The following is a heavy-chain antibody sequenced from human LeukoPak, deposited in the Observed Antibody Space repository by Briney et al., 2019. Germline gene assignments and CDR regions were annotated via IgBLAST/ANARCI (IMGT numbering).Heavy chain of an antibody. D-gene: IGHD6-19*01. CDR2: IYPGDSDT. J-gene: IGHJ4*02. CDR3: ARSIASSAWTPGV. Sequence: GGSLKISCKGSGYRFTSYWIGWVRQMPGKGLEWMGIIYPGDSDTRYSPSFQGQVIISADKSISTAYLQWSSLKASDTAMYYCARSIASSAWTPGVWGQGTLVTVSS. V-gene: IGHV5-51*01. CDR1: GYRFTSYW.